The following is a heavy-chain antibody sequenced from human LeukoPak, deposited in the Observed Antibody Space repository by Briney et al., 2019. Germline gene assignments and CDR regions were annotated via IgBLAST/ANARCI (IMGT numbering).Heavy chain of an antibody. V-gene: IGHV3-66*04. J-gene: IGHJ4*02. Sequence: GGTLRLSCAASGFTFSSYAMSWVRQAPGKGLEWVSVIYSGGSTYYADSVKGRFTISRDNSKNTLYLQMNSLRAEDTAVYYCARQDSTPFTIVSYFDYWGQGTLVTVSS. CDR3: ARQDSTPFTIVSYFDY. CDR2: IYSGGST. CDR1: GFTFSSYA. D-gene: IGHD2-2*01.